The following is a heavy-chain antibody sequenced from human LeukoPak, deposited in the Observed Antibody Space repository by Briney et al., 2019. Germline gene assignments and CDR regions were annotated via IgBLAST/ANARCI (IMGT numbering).Heavy chain of an antibody. CDR3: VRIMGPSGYSYGFIWFDP. CDR1: GGSISSYY. V-gene: IGHV4-4*07. Sequence: SETLSLTCTVSGGSISSYYWSWIRQPAGKGLEWIGRIYTSGSTNYNPSLKSRVTMSVDTSKNQFSLKLSSVTAADTAVYYCVRIMGPSGYSYGFIWFDPWGQGTLVTVSS. D-gene: IGHD5-18*01. J-gene: IGHJ5*02. CDR2: IYTSGST.